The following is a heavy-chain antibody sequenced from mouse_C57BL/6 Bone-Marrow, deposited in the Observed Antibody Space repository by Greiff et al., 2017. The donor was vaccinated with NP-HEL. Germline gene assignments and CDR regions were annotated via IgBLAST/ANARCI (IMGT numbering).Heavy chain of an antibody. V-gene: IGHV5-6*01. J-gene: IGHJ2*01. CDR3: ARDYYGSSYCYDY. CDR2: ISSGGSYT. D-gene: IGHD1-1*01. Sequence: DVLLVESGGDLVKPGGSLKLSCAASGFTFSSYGMSWVRQTPDKRLEWVATISSGGSYTYYPDSVKGRFTISRDNAKNTLYLQMSSLKSEDTAMYLCARDYYGSSYCYDYWGQGTTLTVTA. CDR1: GFTFSSYG.